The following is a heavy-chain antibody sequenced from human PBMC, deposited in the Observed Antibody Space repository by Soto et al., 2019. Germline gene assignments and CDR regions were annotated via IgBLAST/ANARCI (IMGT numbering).Heavy chain of an antibody. J-gene: IGHJ6*02. CDR3: GRDGLGIVVVPAEALYGMDV. V-gene: IGHV1-69*01. D-gene: IGHD2-2*03. CDR1: GGTFSSYA. CDR2: IIPIFGTA. Sequence: QVQLVQSGAGVKKPGSSVKVSCKASGGTFSSYAISWVRQAPGQGLEWMGGIIPIFGTANYAQKFQGRVTITADESTGTAYMELSSLRSEDTGVYYCGRDGLGIVVVPAEALYGMDVWGQGTTVTVSS.